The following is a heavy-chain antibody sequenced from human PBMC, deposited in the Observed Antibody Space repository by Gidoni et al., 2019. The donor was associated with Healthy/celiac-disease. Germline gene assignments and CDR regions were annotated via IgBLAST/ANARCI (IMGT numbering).Heavy chain of an antibody. Sequence: QVQLVESGGGVVQPGRSLRLSCAASGFTFSSYAMHWVRQAPVKGLEWVAVIWFDGSNTYYVDSVKGRFTISRDNSKNTLYLQMNNLRAEDTAVYYCARARGGYSYGWIDDYWGQGTLVTVSS. J-gene: IGHJ4*02. D-gene: IGHD5-18*01. CDR1: GFTFSSYA. V-gene: IGHV3-33*01. CDR3: ARARGGYSYGWIDDY. CDR2: IWFDGSNT.